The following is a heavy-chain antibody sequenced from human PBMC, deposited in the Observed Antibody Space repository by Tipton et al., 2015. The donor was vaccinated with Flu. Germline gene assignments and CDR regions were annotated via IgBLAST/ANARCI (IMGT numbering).Heavy chain of an antibody. CDR3: ARDRWEYASGFDS. J-gene: IGHJ4*02. D-gene: IGHD1-26*01. CDR1: GYSISSGYY. CDR2: ISHTGTT. Sequence: TLSLTCGVSGYSISSGYYWGWIRQPPGKGLEWIGSISHTGTTNSNPSLKSRVTISVDTSENHFSLKLTSVTAADTAIYYCARDRWEYASGFDSWGQGTLVTVSP. V-gene: IGHV4-38-2*02.